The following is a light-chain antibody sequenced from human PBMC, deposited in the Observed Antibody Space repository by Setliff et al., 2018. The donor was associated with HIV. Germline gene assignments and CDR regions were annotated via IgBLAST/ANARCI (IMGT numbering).Light chain of an antibody. CDR2: EVS. J-gene: IGLJ1*01. CDR3: GSYTSTTSYV. V-gene: IGLV2-14*01. CDR1: SSDVGGYKF. Sequence: GASSDVGGYKFVSWYQQHPGKAPKLMIYEVSNRPSGVSDRFSGSKSGSTASLTISGLQAEDESDYYCGSYTSTTSYVFGSGTKVTVL.